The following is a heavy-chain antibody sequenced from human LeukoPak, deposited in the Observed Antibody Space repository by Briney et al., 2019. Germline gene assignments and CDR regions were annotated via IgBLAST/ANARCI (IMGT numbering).Heavy chain of an antibody. CDR1: GFTVSSNY. J-gene: IGHJ4*02. Sequence: GGSLRLSCAASGFTVSSNYMSWVRQAPGKGLEWVSVIYSGGSTYYADSVKGRFTTSRHNSKNTLYLQMNSLRAEDTAVYYCARGGVPEGKYYFDYWGQGTPVTVSS. V-gene: IGHV3-53*04. D-gene: IGHD1-14*01. CDR3: ARGGVPEGKYYFDY. CDR2: IYSGGST.